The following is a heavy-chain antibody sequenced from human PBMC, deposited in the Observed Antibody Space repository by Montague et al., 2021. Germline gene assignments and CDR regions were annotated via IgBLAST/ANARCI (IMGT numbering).Heavy chain of an antibody. CDR1: GFTFRRYS. CDR2: ISSSSSYI. CDR3: ARDYYGSGRGKDYFDY. D-gene: IGHD3-10*01. V-gene: IGHV3-21*01. J-gene: IGHJ4*02. Sequence: SLRLSCAASGFTFRRYSMNWVRQAPGKGLEWVSSISSSSSYIYYTDSVKGRFTISRDNAKNSLYLQMNSLRAEDTAVYYCARDYYGSGRGKDYFDYWGQGTLVTVSS.